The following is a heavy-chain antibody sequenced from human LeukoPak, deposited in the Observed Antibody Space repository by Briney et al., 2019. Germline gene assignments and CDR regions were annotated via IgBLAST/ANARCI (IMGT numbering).Heavy chain of an antibody. V-gene: IGHV3-21*01. CDR3: AVTSRGD. D-gene: IGHD3-10*01. J-gene: IGHJ4*02. Sequence: GGSLRLSCAASGFTVSNNYMTWVRQAPGKGLEWVSSISSSSSYIYYADSVKGRFTISRDNAKNSLYLQMNSLRAEDTAVYYCAVTSRGDWGQGTLVTVSS. CDR1: GFTVSNNY. CDR2: ISSSSSYI.